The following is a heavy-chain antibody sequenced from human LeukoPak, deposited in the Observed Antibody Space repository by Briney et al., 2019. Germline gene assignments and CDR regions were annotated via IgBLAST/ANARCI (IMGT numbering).Heavy chain of an antibody. CDR1: GFTVSSNY. CDR2: IYSGGNT. J-gene: IGHJ4*02. D-gene: IGHD4-23*01. Sequence: AGGSLRLSCAASGFTVSSNYLGWVRQAPGKGLECVSVIYSGGNTYYADSVKGRFTISRDNSKNTLFLQMNSLRAEDTAVYYCARRGDGGRSFDYWGQGTLVTVSS. V-gene: IGHV3-53*01. CDR3: ARRGDGGRSFDY.